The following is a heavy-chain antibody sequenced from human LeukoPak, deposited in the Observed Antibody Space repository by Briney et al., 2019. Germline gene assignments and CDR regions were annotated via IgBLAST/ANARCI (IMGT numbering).Heavy chain of an antibody. CDR1: GFTFSSYG. CDR2: IWYDGSNK. CDR3: ASAQGIAAAGDY. Sequence: GRSLRLSCAASGFTFSSYGMHWVRQAPGKGLEWVAVIWYDGSNKYYADSVKGRFTISRDNSKNTLYLQMNSLRAEDTAVYYCASAQGIAAAGDYWGRGTLVTVSS. J-gene: IGHJ4*02. V-gene: IGHV3-33*01. D-gene: IGHD6-13*01.